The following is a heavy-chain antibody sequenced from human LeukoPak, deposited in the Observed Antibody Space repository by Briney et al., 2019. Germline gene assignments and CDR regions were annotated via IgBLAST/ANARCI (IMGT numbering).Heavy chain of an antibody. J-gene: IGHJ4*02. D-gene: IGHD2-21*01. Sequence: SETLSLTCIVSGGSIDKYYWSWMREPPGKGLQWLGDIYYIGNTNYNPSLKSRVTISVDTSKNQFSLNLNSVTAADTAMYYCARVADGYYGKSFFDYWGQGTLATVSS. CDR1: GGSIDKYY. CDR3: ARVADGYYGKSFFDY. CDR2: IYYIGNT. V-gene: IGHV4-59*01.